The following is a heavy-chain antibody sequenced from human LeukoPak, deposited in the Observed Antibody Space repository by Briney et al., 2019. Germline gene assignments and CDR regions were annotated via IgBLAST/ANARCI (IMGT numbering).Heavy chain of an antibody. CDR3: ARRVGAKGDAFDI. CDR2: IKQDGSEQ. J-gene: IGHJ3*02. CDR1: GFTFSSSW. V-gene: IGHV3-7*01. D-gene: IGHD1-26*01. Sequence: GGSLRLSCAASGFTFSSSWMSWVRQAPGKGLEWVANIKQDGSEQDYVDSVKGRFTISRDNAKNSLYLQINSLRAEDTAVYYCARRVGAKGDAFDIWGQGTMVTVSS.